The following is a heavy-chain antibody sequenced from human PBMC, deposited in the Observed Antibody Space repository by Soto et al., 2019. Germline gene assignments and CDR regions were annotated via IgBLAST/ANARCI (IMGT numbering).Heavy chain of an antibody. V-gene: IGHV2-70*13. CDR1: GFSITSPGMS. CDR2: IERDDDDK. CDR3: ARSIRGPRKFNGMDV. D-gene: IGHD1-20*01. J-gene: IGHJ6*02. Sequence: SGPTLVNPTETLTLTCTFSGFSITSPGMSVSWIRQPPGRALEWLALIERDDDDKYYSTSLKTRLTISKDTRKNQVVLTMANMDPADTATYYCARSIRGPRKFNGMDVWGQGTTVTVSS.